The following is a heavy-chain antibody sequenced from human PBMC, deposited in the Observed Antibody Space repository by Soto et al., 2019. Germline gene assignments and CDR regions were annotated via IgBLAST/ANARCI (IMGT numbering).Heavy chain of an antibody. D-gene: IGHD6-19*01. Sequence: PSETLSLTCDVYGGSFSGYFWNWIRQSPGKGLEWIGKVNHNGRNNYNPSLKSRVTISSDMSKKQISLKLTSVTAADTAVYYCARGGSSDWQVAFDFWGQGTMVTVSS. CDR3: ARGGSSDWQVAFDF. V-gene: IGHV4-34*01. CDR1: GGSFSGYF. CDR2: VNHNGRN. J-gene: IGHJ3*01.